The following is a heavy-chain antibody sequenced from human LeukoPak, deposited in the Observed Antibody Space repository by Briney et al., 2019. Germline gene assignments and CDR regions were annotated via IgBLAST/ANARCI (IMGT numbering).Heavy chain of an antibody. V-gene: IGHV3-33*01. Sequence: GGSLRLSCAASGFTFSDYGMVWVRQAPGKGLEWVAFIWFDGSNKHYADSVQGRFTLSRDNSKNTLYLQMNSLRPEDTALYYCARDVKKGYGDYIDYWGQGTLVTVSS. CDR1: GFTFSDYG. CDR2: IWFDGSNK. CDR3: ARDVKKGYGDYIDY. J-gene: IGHJ4*02. D-gene: IGHD4-17*01.